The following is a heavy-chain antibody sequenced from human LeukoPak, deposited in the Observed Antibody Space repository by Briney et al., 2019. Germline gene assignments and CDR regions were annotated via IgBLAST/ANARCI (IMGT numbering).Heavy chain of an antibody. V-gene: IGHV4-59*01. CDR1: GGSISRYY. Sequence: SETLSLTCTVSGGSISRYYWSWIRQPPGKGLEWIGYIYYSGSTNYNPSLKSRVTISVDTSKNQFSLKLSSVTAADTAVYYCATLVDIVVVPAATLAFDIWGQGTMVTVSS. CDR3: ATLVDIVVVPAATLAFDI. CDR2: IYYSGST. D-gene: IGHD2-2*03. J-gene: IGHJ3*02.